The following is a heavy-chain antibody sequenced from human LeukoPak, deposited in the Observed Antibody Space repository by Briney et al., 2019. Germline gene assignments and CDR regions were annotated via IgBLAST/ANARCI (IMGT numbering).Heavy chain of an antibody. CDR2: ISYDGGNK. CDR3: VSLGYSSSSVRY. D-gene: IGHD6-6*01. CDR1: GFTLSRSA. J-gene: IGHJ4*02. Sequence: PGGSLRLSCSASGFTLSRSAMHWGRPAPGKGLGWVAIISYDGGNKYYTDSVKGRFTISRDNSKNTLYLQMNSLRAEDTAVYFCVSLGYSSSSVRYWGQGTLVTVSS. V-gene: IGHV3-30*04.